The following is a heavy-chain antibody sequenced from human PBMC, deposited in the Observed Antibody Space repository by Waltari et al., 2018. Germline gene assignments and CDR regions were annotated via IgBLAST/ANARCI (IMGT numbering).Heavy chain of an antibody. J-gene: IGHJ3*02. V-gene: IGHV4-39*07. CDR2: ICYSGST. CDR1: GGSISSSSYY. D-gene: IGHD5-12*01. Sequence: QLQLQESGPGLVKPSETLSLTCTVSGGSISSSSYYWGWIRQPPGKGLEWIGSICYSGSTYYNPSLKSRVTISVDTSKNQFSLKLSSVTAADTAVYYCATVEMATKRAFDIWGQGTMVTVSS. CDR3: ATVEMATKRAFDI.